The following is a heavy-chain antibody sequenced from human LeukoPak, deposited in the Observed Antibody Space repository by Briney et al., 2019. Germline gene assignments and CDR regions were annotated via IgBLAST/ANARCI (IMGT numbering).Heavy chain of an antibody. CDR3: AGHQGVVDL. Sequence: SETLSLTSTVSGGSISSYYWSWIRQLDRELREWIGYIYYCGSTNSNPSLKSRVTISVDPSKSQFSLKLSSVTAADTAVYYCAGHQGVVDLWGRGSLVTVSS. J-gene: IGHJ2*01. CDR2: IYYCGST. D-gene: IGHD3-3*01. V-gene: IGHV4-59*08. CDR1: GGSISSYY.